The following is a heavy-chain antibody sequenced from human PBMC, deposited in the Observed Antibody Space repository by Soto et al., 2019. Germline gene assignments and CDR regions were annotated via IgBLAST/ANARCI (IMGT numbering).Heavy chain of an antibody. CDR2: ISYDGGNK. Sequence: PGGSLRLSCAASGFTSSSYGMHWVRQAPGKGLEWVAVISYDGGNKYYADSVKGRFTISRDNSKNTLYLQMNSLRAEDTAVYYCAKDYIVATILPCYYYYYGMDVWGQGTTVPSP. V-gene: IGHV3-30*18. J-gene: IGHJ6*02. D-gene: IGHD5-12*01. CDR1: GFTSSSYG. CDR3: AKDYIVATILPCYYYYYGMDV.